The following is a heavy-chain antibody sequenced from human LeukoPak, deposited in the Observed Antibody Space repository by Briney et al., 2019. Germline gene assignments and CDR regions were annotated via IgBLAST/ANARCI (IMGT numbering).Heavy chain of an antibody. CDR2: IYYSGST. D-gene: IGHD3-22*01. J-gene: IGHJ5*02. V-gene: IGHV4-59*01. CDR1: GGSISSYY. Sequence: SETLSLTCTVSGGSISSYYWSWIRQPPGKGLEWIGYIYYSGSTNYNPSLKSRVTISVDTSKNQFSLKLSSVTAADTAVYYCARVPYYYDSSGYYPWGQGTLVTVSS. CDR3: ARVPYYYDSSGYYP.